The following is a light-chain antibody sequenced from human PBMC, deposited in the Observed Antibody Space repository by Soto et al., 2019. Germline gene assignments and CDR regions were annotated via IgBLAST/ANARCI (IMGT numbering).Light chain of an antibody. J-gene: IGLJ1*01. Sequence: QSALTQPASVSGSPGQSITISCTGTSSDVGGHNSVSWYQQHPGKAPKLMIYNVSNRPSGVSNRFSGSKSSNTASLTISGLLAEDEADYSCTSYTSSSTYVFGAGTKLTVL. CDR2: NVS. V-gene: IGLV2-14*01. CDR3: TSYTSSSTYV. CDR1: SSDVGGHNS.